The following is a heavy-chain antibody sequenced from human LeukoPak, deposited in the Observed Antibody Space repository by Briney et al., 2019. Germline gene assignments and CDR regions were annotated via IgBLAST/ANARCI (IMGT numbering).Heavy chain of an antibody. V-gene: IGHV4-30-2*01. CDR2: IYHSGST. CDR1: GGSISSGGYS. D-gene: IGHD5-12*01. Sequence: SETLSLTCAVSGGSISSGGYSWSWIRQPPGKGLEWIVYIYHSGSTYYNPSLKSRVTISVDRSKNQFSLKLSSVTAADTAVYYCARDWRRATPLLLGYWGQGTLITVSS. J-gene: IGHJ4*02. CDR3: ARDWRRATPLLLGY.